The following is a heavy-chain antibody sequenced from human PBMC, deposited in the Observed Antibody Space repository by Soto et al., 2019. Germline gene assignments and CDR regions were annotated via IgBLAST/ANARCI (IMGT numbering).Heavy chain of an antibody. D-gene: IGHD1-1*01. CDR2: ISAHNGNT. CDR1: GYDFTTYG. CDR3: ARGRYGDY. J-gene: IGHJ4*02. V-gene: IGHV1-18*01. Sequence: QVQLVQSGAEVKKSGASVKVSCKGSGYDFTTYGITWVRQAPGQGLEWMAGISAHNGNTDYAQKLQGRVTVTRDTSTSTAYMELRSLRSDDTAVYYCARGRYGDYWGQGALVTVSS.